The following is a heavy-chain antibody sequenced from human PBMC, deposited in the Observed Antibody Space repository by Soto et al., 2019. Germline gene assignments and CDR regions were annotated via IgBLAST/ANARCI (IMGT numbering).Heavy chain of an antibody. Sequence: QVQLVQSGAEVKKPGSSVKVSCKASGGTFSSNIISWVRQAPGQGLEWMGRIIPTVGMANYAQKFQGRVTISADKFTNTAYMELSSLRSEDSAVFFCASRVLGYSSSWWTFDIWGQGTMVIVSS. CDR2: IIPTVGMA. CDR3: ASRVLGYSSSWWTFDI. J-gene: IGHJ3*02. CDR1: GGTFSSNI. D-gene: IGHD6-13*01. V-gene: IGHV1-69*02.